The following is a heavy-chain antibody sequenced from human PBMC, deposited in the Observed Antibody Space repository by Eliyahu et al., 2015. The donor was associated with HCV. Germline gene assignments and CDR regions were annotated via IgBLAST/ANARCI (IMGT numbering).Heavy chain of an antibody. J-gene: IGHJ4*02. CDR3: AKDPRITIFGVVIMDFQGEY. CDR2: ISYXGSNK. V-gene: IGHV3-30*18. D-gene: IGHD3-3*01. Sequence: QVQLVESGGGVVQPGRSLRLSCAASGFTFSSYXMHWVRQAPGKGLEWVAVISYXGSNKYYADSVKSRFTISRDNSKNTLYLQMNVLRAEDTAVYYCAKDPRITIFGVVIMDFQGEYWGQGTLVTVSS. CDR1: GFTFSSYX.